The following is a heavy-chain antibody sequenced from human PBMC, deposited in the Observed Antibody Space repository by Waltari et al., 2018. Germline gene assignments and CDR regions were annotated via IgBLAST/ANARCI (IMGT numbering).Heavy chain of an antibody. Sequence: EVQLLESGGGLVQPGGSLRLSWVACGFAFRSLAMSWVRRAPGKGLEWVSAIVSGGSTFYADSVKGRFTISRDNSKNTLYLQMNSLRAEDTAIYYCAKDAVADGLWYFDLWGRGSLVTVSS. CDR1: GFAFRSLA. CDR2: IVSGGST. J-gene: IGHJ2*01. CDR3: AKDAVADGLWYFDL. V-gene: IGHV3-23*01. D-gene: IGHD6-13*01.